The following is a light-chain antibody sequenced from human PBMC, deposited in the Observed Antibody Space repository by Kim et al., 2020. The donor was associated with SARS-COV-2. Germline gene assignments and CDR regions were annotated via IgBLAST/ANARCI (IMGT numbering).Light chain of an antibody. CDR3: NSRDSSGNHHWV. CDR1: IISSYY. Sequence: GQAVRIKCQGGIISSYYTGWCQQKPRPAPVLVIYGKNNRPPGIPDRFSGSSSGNTASLTITGAQAEDEADYYCNSRDSSGNHHWVFGGGTQLTVL. CDR2: GKN. J-gene: IGLJ3*02. V-gene: IGLV3-19*01.